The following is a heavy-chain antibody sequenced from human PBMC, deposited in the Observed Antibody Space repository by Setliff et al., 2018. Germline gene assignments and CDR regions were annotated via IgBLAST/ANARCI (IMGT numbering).Heavy chain of an antibody. Sequence: ASVKVSCKASGYIFNSYGIAWVRQAPGQGLEWMRWISPYNGKTNHAQNLQGRVAMTTDTSTSTANMERRSLRSDDTAVYYCARGRDPAYYYDSGGYYWDYWGQGTLVTVSS. CDR2: ISPYNGKT. V-gene: IGHV1-18*01. CDR3: ARGRDPAYYYDSGGYYWDY. D-gene: IGHD3-22*01. J-gene: IGHJ4*02. CDR1: GYIFNSYG.